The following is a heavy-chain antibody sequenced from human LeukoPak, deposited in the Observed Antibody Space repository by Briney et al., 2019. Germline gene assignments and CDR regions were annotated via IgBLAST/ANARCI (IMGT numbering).Heavy chain of an antibody. CDR3: AKGPGGSGYYYSPWFQH. V-gene: IGHV3-30*18. CDR2: ISYGGSKK. D-gene: IGHD3-22*01. Sequence: GGSLRLSCAAPGLIFSSYGMHWVRQAPGKGLEWVAVISYGGSKKYYADSVKGRFTISRDNSNNTLSLQMNSLRAEDTAVYYCAKGPGGSGYYYSPWFQHWGQGTLVTVSS. CDR1: GLIFSSYG. J-gene: IGHJ1*01.